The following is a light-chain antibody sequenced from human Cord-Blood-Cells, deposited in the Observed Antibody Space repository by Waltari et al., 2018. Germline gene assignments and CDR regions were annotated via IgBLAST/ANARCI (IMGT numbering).Light chain of an antibody. J-gene: IGLJ2*01. V-gene: IGLV3-25*03. CDR1: ALPKPY. CDR3: QSADSSGTYVV. Sequence: SYELTQPPSVSVSPGQPARITCPGDALPKPYAYWYQQKPGQAPVLVIYKDSERPSGIPERFSGSSSGTTVTLTISGVQAEDEADYYCQSADSSGTYVVFGGGTKLTVL. CDR2: KDS.